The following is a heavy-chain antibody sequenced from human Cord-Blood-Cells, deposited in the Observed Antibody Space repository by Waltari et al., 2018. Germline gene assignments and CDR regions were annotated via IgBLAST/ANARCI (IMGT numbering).Heavy chain of an antibody. CDR3: VRDPPTVTYTLRGSDAFDI. Sequence: QLQLQESGPGLVKPSETLSLTCTVSGGSISSSSYYWGWIRQPPGKGLEWIGSIYYSGSTYYNPSLKSRVTISVDTSKNQFSLKLSSVTAADTAVYYCVRDPPTVTYTLRGSDAFDIWGQGTMVTVSS. D-gene: IGHD4-17*01. CDR2: IYYSGST. V-gene: IGHV4-39*02. CDR1: GGSISSSSYY. J-gene: IGHJ3*02.